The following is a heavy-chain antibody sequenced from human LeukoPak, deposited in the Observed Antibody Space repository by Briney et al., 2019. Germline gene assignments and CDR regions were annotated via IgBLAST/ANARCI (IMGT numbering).Heavy chain of an antibody. D-gene: IGHD5-18*01. CDR2: IYGDGRI. Sequence: PGGSLRLSCAASGFTVPSNYMSWVRQAPGKGLEWVSVIYGDGRIHYADSVEGRFTISRDDSKNTLYLQMNSLTAEDTAVYYCARESGYSYGLAGFFDYWGQGTLVTVSS. J-gene: IGHJ4*02. V-gene: IGHV3-53*01. CDR3: ARESGYSYGLAGFFDY. CDR1: GFTVPSNY.